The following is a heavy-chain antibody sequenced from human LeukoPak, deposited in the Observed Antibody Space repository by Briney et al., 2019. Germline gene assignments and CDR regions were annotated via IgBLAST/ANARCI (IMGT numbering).Heavy chain of an antibody. V-gene: IGHV3-53*01. J-gene: IGHJ4*02. Sequence: GGSLRLSCAASGLTVSSNYMSWVRQAPGKGLEWVSVIYSGGSTYYADSVKGRFTISRDNSKNTLYLQMNSLRAEDTAVYYCARSAAGTDFDYWGQGTLVTVSS. CDR3: ARSAAGTDFDY. CDR1: GLTVSSNY. D-gene: IGHD6-13*01. CDR2: IYSGGST.